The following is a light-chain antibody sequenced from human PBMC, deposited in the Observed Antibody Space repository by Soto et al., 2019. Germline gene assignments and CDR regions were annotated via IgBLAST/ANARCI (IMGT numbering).Light chain of an antibody. CDR1: SSDVGGYNY. CDR3: SSYTSSSTRV. J-gene: IGLJ1*01. CDR2: DIS. Sequence: QSALTQPASVSGSPGQSITISCTGTSSDVGGYNYVSWYQQHPGKAPKLMIYDISNRPSGVSNRFSGSKSGNTAYLTISGLQADDEADYYCSSYTSSSTRVFGTGTKLTVL. V-gene: IGLV2-14*01.